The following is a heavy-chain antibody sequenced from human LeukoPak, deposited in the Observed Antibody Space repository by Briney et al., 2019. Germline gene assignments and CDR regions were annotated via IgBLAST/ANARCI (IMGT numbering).Heavy chain of an antibody. Sequence: PSETLSLTCTVSGCSISSSSYYWVWLPQPPGKGREWIGSIYYSGNTYYNPSLKSRVTIAVDTSKNQFSLKLSSVTAADTAVYYCAGVVVGATLLYWFDPWGQGTLVTVSS. CDR2: IYYSGNT. CDR3: AGVVVGATLLYWFDP. D-gene: IGHD2-15*01. CDR1: GCSISSSSYY. J-gene: IGHJ5*02. V-gene: IGHV4-39*01.